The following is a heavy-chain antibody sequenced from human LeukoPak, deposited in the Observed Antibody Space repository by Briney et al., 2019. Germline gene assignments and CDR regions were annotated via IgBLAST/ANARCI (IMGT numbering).Heavy chain of an antibody. CDR1: GYSFSDYW. CDR2: IYPSDSET. D-gene: IGHD5-24*01. Sequence: GESLKISCKGPGYSFSDYWIGWVRQMPGKGLEWMGIIYPSDSETRYSPSFQGQVTISADKSISTAYLQWSSLKASDTAMYYCARGGEMATIFDYWGQGTLVTVSS. CDR3: ARGGEMATIFDY. V-gene: IGHV5-51*01. J-gene: IGHJ4*02.